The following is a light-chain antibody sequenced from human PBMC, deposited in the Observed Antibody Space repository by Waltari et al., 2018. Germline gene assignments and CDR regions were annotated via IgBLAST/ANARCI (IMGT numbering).Light chain of an antibody. CDR2: DVN. V-gene: IGLV2-14*01. CDR1: SSDIGGFNY. Sequence: QSALTQPASVSGSPGQSITISCTGTSSDIGGFNYVSWYQKHPGKAPKLMIYDVNKRPSGVSNRFSGSKSGDTASLTISGLQAEDEAVYYCSSYTSRSTSVFGTGTKVTVL. CDR3: SSYTSRSTSV. J-gene: IGLJ1*01.